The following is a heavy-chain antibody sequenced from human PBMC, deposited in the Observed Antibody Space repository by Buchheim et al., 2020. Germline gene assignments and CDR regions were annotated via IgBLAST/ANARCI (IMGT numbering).Heavy chain of an antibody. CDR1: GYTFTGYY. J-gene: IGHJ5*02. CDR3: ARDHEGVVVPAAVNWFDP. V-gene: IGHV1-2*02. CDR2: INPNSGGT. D-gene: IGHD2-2*01. Sequence: QVQLVQSGAEVKKPGASVKVSCKASGYTFTGYYMHWVRQAPGQGLEWMGWINPNSGGTNYAQKFQGRVTITADKSTSTAYMELSSLRSEDTAVYYCARDHEGVVVPAAVNWFDPWGQGTL.